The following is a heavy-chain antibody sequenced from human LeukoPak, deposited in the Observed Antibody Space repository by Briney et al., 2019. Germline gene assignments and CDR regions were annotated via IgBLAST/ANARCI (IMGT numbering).Heavy chain of an antibody. CDR1: GYTFTGYY. V-gene: IGHV1-2*02. J-gene: IGHJ3*02. D-gene: IGHD3-22*01. Sequence: ASVKVSCKASGYTFTGYYMHWVQQAPGQGLEWMGWINPNSGGTKCAQNFQGRVTMTRDTSFSTAYMELSRLRSDDTAVYSCARDSAVYDSSGYFLHAFDIWGQGTMVTVSS. CDR2: INPNSGGT. CDR3: ARDSAVYDSSGYFLHAFDI.